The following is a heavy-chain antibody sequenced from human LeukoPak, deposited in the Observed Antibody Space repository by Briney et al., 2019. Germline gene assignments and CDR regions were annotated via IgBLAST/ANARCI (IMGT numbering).Heavy chain of an antibody. V-gene: IGHV3-30*18. CDR1: GFTFSSYG. CDR2: ISYDGSNK. D-gene: IGHD6-19*01. J-gene: IGHJ4*02. CDR3: AKEEYSSGWYLGY. Sequence: PGGSLRLSCAASGFTFSSYGMHWVRQAPGKELEWVAVISYDGSNKYYADSVKGRFTISRDNSKNTLYLQMNSLRAEDTAVYYCAKEEYSSGWYLGYWGQGTLVTVSS.